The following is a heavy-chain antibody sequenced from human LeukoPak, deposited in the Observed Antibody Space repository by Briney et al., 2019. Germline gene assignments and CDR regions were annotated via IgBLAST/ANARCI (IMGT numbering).Heavy chain of an antibody. J-gene: IGHJ6*02. CDR2: IYPGDSDT. V-gene: IGHV5-51*01. Sequence: GESLKISCKGSGYSFTSYWIGWVRQMPGKGLEWMGIIYPGDSDTRYSPSFQGQVTISADKSISTAYLQWSSLKASDTAMYYCARWVEATINYYYYGMDVWGQGTTVTVSS. D-gene: IGHD5-12*01. CDR3: ARWVEATINYYYYGMDV. CDR1: GYSFTSYW.